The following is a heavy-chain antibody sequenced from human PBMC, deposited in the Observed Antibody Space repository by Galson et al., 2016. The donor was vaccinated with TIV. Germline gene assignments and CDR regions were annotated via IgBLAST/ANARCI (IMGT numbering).Heavy chain of an antibody. D-gene: IGHD5-24*01. Sequence: SLRLSCAASGFSFIDYSMSWVRQAPGTGLEWVASMKEEGTEQYNVNAAKGRFTISRDGAGNSVYLQMNSLGVEDTAVYFCARWRGRQSEFDSWGQGTLVTVSA. J-gene: IGHJ4*02. CDR3: ARWRGRQSEFDS. CDR2: MKEEGTEQ. V-gene: IGHV3-7*01. CDR1: GFSFIDYS.